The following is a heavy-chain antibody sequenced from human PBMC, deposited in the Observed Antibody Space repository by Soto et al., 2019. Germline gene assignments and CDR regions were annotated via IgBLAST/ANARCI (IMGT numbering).Heavy chain of an antibody. J-gene: IGHJ5*02. Sequence: GGSLRLSCTASGFTFGDYAMSWFRQAPGKGLEWVGFIRSKAYGGTTEYAASVKGRFTISRDDSKSIAYLQMNSLKTEDTAVYYFTRVPEGYYDSSGYYLAWFDPWGQGTLVTVSS. CDR1: GFTFGDYA. V-gene: IGHV3-49*03. CDR3: TRVPEGYYDSSGYYLAWFDP. D-gene: IGHD3-22*01. CDR2: IRSKAYGGTT.